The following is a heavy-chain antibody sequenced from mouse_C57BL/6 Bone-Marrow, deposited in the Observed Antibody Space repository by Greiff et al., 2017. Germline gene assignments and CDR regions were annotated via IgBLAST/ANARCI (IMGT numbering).Heavy chain of an antibody. CDR3: AYGNYENAMDY. CDR2: IYPRSGNT. Sequence: LQQSGAELARPGASVKLSCKASGYTFTSYGISWVKQRTGQGLEWIGEIYPRSGNTYYNEKFKGKATLTADKSSSTAYMELRSLTSEDSAVYFCAYGNYENAMDYWGQGTSVTGSS. V-gene: IGHV1-81*01. J-gene: IGHJ4*01. D-gene: IGHD2-10*02. CDR1: GYTFTSYG.